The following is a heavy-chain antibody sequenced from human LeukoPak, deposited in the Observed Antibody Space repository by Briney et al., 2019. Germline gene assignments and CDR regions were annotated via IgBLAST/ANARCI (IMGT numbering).Heavy chain of an antibody. D-gene: IGHD6-19*01. CDR1: GYTFTGYY. Sequence: ASVKVSCKASGYTFTGYYMHWVRQAPGQGLEWMGWINPNSGGTNYAQKFQGRVTMTRDTSINTAYMELSRLRSDDTAVYYCARVGGPGYSSGWYGYWGQGTLVTVSS. CDR3: ARVGGPGYSSGWYGY. J-gene: IGHJ4*02. V-gene: IGHV1-2*02. CDR2: INPNSGGT.